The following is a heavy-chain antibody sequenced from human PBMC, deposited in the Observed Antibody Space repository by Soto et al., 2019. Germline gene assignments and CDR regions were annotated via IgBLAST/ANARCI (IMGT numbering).Heavy chain of an antibody. Sequence: NVYWKTFGEAYTRYHINWGRKEKEQGLEWMGWMSPYSGNTGYAQKFQGRVTMTTNTSTSTAYMELRSLRAEDTAVYFCARRSPYDWNYPFDYWGLGTLVTVS. D-gene: IGHD1-7*01. J-gene: IGHJ4*02. CDR1: GEAYTRYH. CDR2: MSPYSGNT. V-gene: IGHV1-8*01. CDR3: ARRSPYDWNYPFDY.